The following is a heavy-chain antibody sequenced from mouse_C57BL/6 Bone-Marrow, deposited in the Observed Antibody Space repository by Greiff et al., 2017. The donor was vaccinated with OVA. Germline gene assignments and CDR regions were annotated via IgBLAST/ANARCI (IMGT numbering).Heavy chain of an antibody. J-gene: IGHJ4*01. CDR2: ISSGGDYI. CDR3: TRYYSNYDAMYY. D-gene: IGHD2-5*01. Sequence: EVQLVESGEGLVKPGGSLKLSCAASGFTFSSYAMSWVRQTPEKRLEWVAYISSGGDYIYYADTVKGRFTISRDNARNTLYLQMSSLKSEDTAMYYCTRYYSNYDAMYYWGQGTSVTLSS. CDR1: GFTFSSYA. V-gene: IGHV5-9-1*02.